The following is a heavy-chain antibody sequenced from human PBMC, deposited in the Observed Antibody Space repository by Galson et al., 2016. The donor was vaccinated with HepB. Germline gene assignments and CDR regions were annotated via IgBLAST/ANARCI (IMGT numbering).Heavy chain of an antibody. V-gene: IGHV3-30*06. D-gene: IGHD2-2*01. Sequence: SLRLSCAASGFTFSTYGMHWVRQAPGKGLEWVAVISDDGAKKYYADSVKGRFTISRDNPKNTLYLQMNGLRPEDTAVYYCSKGLGYCDINSCSGGPGYWGQGTLVAVSS. CDR3: SKGLGYCDINSCSGGPGY. CDR2: ISDDGAKK. J-gene: IGHJ4*02. CDR1: GFTFSTYG.